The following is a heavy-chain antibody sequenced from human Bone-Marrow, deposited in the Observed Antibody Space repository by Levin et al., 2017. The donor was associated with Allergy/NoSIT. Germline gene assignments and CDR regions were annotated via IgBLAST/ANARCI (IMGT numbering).Heavy chain of an antibody. J-gene: IGHJ6*03. V-gene: IGHV1-18*01. CDR3: ASARGVPADMGGTDNGFWRPYLYYMDV. CDR2: ISAYNGNT. D-gene: IGHD2-2*01. CDR1: GYTFTSYG. Sequence: PWASVKVSCKASGYTFTSYGITWVRQAPGQGLEWMGWISAYNGNTNYAQKFQDRVTMTTDTSTRTAYMVLRRLRSDHTAVYYCASARGVPADMGGTDNGFWRPYLYYMDVWGKGTTVTVSS.